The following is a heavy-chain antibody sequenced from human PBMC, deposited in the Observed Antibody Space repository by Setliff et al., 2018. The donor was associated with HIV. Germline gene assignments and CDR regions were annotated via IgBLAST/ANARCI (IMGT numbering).Heavy chain of an antibody. V-gene: IGHV4-59*01. D-gene: IGHD4-17*01. CDR3: AKGAGFYGDYTFDH. CDR2: VYYTGST. CDR1: GGSIISYY. Sequence: SETLSLTCTVSGGSIISYYWSWIRQPPGKGLEWLGIVYYTGSTNYNPSLKSRVAMSVDTSRNQFSLKLTSVTAADTAVYYCAKGAGFYGDYTFDHWGQGRQVTVSS. J-gene: IGHJ4*02.